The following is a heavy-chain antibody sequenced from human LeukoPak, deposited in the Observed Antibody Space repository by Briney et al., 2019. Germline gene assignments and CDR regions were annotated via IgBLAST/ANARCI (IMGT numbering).Heavy chain of an antibody. V-gene: IGHV3-74*01. Sequence: GGSLRLSCAASGFTFSSYWMHWVRQAPGRGLVWVSRINTDGSSTSYADSVKGRFTISRDNAKNTLYLQMNSLRAEDTAVYYCARQSSGLGVNFDYWGQGTLVTVSS. D-gene: IGHD2-21*01. CDR3: ARQSSGLGVNFDY. CDR2: INTDGSST. CDR1: GFTFSSYW. J-gene: IGHJ4*02.